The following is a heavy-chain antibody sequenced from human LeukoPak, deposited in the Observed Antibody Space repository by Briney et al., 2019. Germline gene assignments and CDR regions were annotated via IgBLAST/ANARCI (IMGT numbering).Heavy chain of an antibody. D-gene: IGHD3-10*01. J-gene: IGHJ4*02. CDR2: VRDTGTNT. CDR3: AKSRHNYGSSLDD. CDR1: GFTFSYYA. V-gene: IGHV3-23*01. Sequence: GGSLRLSGAASGFTFSYYAMSWVRQAPGKGLEWVSPVRDTGTNTDYSDSVKGRFTISRDNSKSTLCLQLNSLTAEDTAMYYCAKSRHNYGSSLDDWGQGSLVTVSS.